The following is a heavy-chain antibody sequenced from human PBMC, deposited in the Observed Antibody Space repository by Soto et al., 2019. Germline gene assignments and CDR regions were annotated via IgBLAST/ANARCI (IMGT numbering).Heavy chain of an antibody. D-gene: IGHD5-18*01. CDR2: ISSSSSYI. CDR3: ARDGLEGVQLWEGYYYYYGMDV. V-gene: IGHV3-21*01. Sequence: GGSLRLSCAASGFTFSSYSMNWVRQAPGKGLEWVSSISSSSSYIYYADSVKGRFTISRDNAKNSLYLQMNSLRAEDTAVYYCARDGLEGVQLWEGYYYYYGMDVWGQGTTVTVSS. CDR1: GFTFSSYS. J-gene: IGHJ6*02.